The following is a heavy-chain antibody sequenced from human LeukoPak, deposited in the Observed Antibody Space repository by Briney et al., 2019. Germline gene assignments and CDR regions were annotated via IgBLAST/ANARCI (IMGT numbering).Heavy chain of an antibody. CDR1: GFTFSGYP. CDR2: ISYDGSNK. CDR3: ARDATEWLLEQHYFDY. D-gene: IGHD3-3*01. Sequence: GKSLRLSCAASGFTFSGYPIHWVRQAPGKGLEWVAVISYDGSNKYYADSVKGRFTISRDNSKNTLYLQMNSLRAEDTAVYYCARDATEWLLEQHYFDYWGQGTLVTVSS. J-gene: IGHJ4*02. V-gene: IGHV3-30-3*01.